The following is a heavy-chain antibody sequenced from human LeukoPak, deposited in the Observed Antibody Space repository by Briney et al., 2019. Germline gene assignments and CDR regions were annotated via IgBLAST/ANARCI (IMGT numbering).Heavy chain of an antibody. CDR2: IYHNGNT. V-gene: IGHV4-38-2*02. CDR3: ARAYHSSWYLNWFDP. D-gene: IGHD6-13*01. J-gene: IGHJ5*02. CDR1: GYSISSGYY. Sequence: SETLSLTYTVSGYSISSGYYWGWIRQPPRKGLEWIGSIYHNGNTYYNPSLKSRVTISVDTSKNEFSLKLSSVTAADTAVYYCARAYHSSWYLNWFDPWGQGTLVTVSS.